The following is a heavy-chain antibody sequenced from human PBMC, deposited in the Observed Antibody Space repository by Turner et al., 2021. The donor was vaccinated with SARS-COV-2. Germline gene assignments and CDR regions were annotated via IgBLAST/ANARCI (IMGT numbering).Heavy chain of an antibody. CDR3: ARDYGEFFFDY. D-gene: IGHD3-10*01. V-gene: IGHV3-30*03. Sequence: VQLVESGGGLVQPGGSLRLSCAASGFTFSSYGMHWVRQAPGKGLEWVAVISYDGTNKYYADSVKGRFTISRDNSKNTLYLQMNSLRAEDTAVYYCARDYGEFFFDYWGQGTLVTVSS. CDR1: GFTFSSYG. CDR2: ISYDGTNK. J-gene: IGHJ4*02.